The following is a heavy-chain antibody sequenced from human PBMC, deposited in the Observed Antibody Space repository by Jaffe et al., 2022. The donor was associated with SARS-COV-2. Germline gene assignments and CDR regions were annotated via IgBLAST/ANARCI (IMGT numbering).Heavy chain of an antibody. Sequence: QVQLVQSGAEVKKPGASVKVSCKASGYTFTSYDINWVRQATGQGLEWMGWMNPNSGNTGYAQKFQGRVTMTRNTSISTAYMELSSLRSEDTAVYYCAREKKTEGNYYYGMDVWGQGTTVTVSS. CDR3: AREKKTEGNYYYGMDV. J-gene: IGHJ6*02. V-gene: IGHV1-8*01. CDR2: MNPNSGNT. CDR1: GYTFTSYD.